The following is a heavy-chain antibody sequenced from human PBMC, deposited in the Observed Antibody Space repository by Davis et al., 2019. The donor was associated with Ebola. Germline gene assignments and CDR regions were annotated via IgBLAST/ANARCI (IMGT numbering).Heavy chain of an antibody. V-gene: IGHV3-21*05. CDR1: EFTFSSYA. Sequence: GESLKISCAASEFTFSSYAMHWVRQAPGKGLEWVSYISSSSSYTNYADSVKGRFTISRDNAKNSLYLQMNSLRAEDTALYYCAKDISVEIWHLGEFDYWGQGTLVTVSS. D-gene: IGHD3-16*01. CDR2: ISSSSSYT. J-gene: IGHJ4*02. CDR3: AKDISVEIWHLGEFDY.